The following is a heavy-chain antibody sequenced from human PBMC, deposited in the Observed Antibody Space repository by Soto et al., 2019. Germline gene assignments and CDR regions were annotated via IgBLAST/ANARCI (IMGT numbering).Heavy chain of an antibody. CDR2: IKQDGSEK. J-gene: IGHJ4*02. CDR1: GFTFSSYW. Sequence: EVQLVESGGGLVQPGGSLRLSCAASGFTFSSYWMSWVRQAPGKGLEGVANIKQDGSEKYYVDSVKGRFTISRDNAKNSLYLQMNSLRAEDTAVYYCASFFDYGDYVRGYYFDYWGQGTLVTVSS. V-gene: IGHV3-7*01. D-gene: IGHD4-17*01. CDR3: ASFFDYGDYVRGYYFDY.